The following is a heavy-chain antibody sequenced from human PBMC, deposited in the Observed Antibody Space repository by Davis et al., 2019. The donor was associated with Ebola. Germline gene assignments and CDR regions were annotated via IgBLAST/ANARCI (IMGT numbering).Heavy chain of an antibody. CDR3: ARDGSLDSLEF. J-gene: IGHJ4*02. Sequence: SVKVSCKASGYTFTSYHMHWVRQAPGQGLEWMGGIIPIFDRTNYAQKFQGKVTITADESTTTAYLDVSSLRSEDTAVYYCARDGSLDSLEFWGQGTLVTVSS. D-gene: IGHD2-2*03. CDR2: IIPIFDRT. CDR1: GYTFTSYH. V-gene: IGHV1-69*13.